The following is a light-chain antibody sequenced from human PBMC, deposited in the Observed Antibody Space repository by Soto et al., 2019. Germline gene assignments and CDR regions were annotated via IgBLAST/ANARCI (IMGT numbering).Light chain of an antibody. CDR3: QQYGSSRT. V-gene: IGKV3-20*01. Sequence: EIVLTQSPGTLSLSPGERATLSCRASQSVSSYYFAWYQQKPGQAPRLLIYGASSRATGIPDRFSGSGSGTDFTLTISSLEPEDFAMYYCQQYGSSRTFGRGTKVEIK. J-gene: IGKJ4*01. CDR2: GAS. CDR1: QSVSSYY.